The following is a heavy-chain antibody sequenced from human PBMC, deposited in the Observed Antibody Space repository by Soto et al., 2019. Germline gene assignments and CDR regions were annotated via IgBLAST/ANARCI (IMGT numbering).Heavy chain of an antibody. Sequence: GGSLRLSCAASGFTFSSYSMNWVRQAPGKGLEWVSYISSSSSTIYYADSVKGRFTISRDNAKNSLYLQMNSLRDEDTAVYYCARVPVDSRRFDRGYNWFDPWGQGTLVTVSS. CDR1: GFTFSSYS. CDR2: ISSSSSTI. D-gene: IGHD3-22*01. V-gene: IGHV3-48*02. CDR3: ARVPVDSRRFDRGYNWFDP. J-gene: IGHJ5*02.